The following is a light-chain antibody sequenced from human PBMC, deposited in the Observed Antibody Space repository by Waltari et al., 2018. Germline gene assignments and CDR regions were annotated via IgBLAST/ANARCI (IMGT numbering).Light chain of an antibody. CDR1: QGISNH. CDR3: QQRNGYPIT. V-gene: IGKV1-9*01. CDR2: TAS. Sequence: DIQLTQSPSFLSASVGDRVTITCRSSQGISNHLAWYQQKGAKATKLLIHTASTLEGGVPSRFSGSGSGTEFALTISSLQPEDFATYYCQQRNGYPITFGQGTRLEIK. J-gene: IGKJ5*01.